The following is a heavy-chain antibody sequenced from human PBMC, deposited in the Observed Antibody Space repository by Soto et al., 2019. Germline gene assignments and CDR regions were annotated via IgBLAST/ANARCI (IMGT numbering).Heavy chain of an antibody. J-gene: IGHJ5*02. CDR2: MNPNSGNT. V-gene: IGHV1-8*01. CDR1: GYTFTSYD. CDR3: ARGHIVVVPAATGGGFDP. D-gene: IGHD2-2*01. Sequence: ASVKVSCTASGYTFTSYDINWVRQATGQGLEWMGWMNPNSGNTGYAQKFQGRVTMARNTSISTAYMELSSLRSEDTAVYYCARGHIVVVPAATGGGFDPWGQGTLVTVSS.